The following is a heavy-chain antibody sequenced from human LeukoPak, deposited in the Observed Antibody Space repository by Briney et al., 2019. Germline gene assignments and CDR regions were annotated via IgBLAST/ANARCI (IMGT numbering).Heavy chain of an antibody. V-gene: IGHV1-2*02. D-gene: IGHD5-12*01. Sequence: ASVKVSCKASGYTLTGYYMHWVRQAPGQGLEWMGWINPNSGGTNYAQKFQGRVTMTRDTSISTAYMELSRLRSDDTAVYYCAREEWTSRGYSGYDYLYWGQGTLVTVSS. CDR1: GYTLTGYY. CDR3: AREEWTSRGYSGYDYLY. CDR2: INPNSGGT. J-gene: IGHJ4*02.